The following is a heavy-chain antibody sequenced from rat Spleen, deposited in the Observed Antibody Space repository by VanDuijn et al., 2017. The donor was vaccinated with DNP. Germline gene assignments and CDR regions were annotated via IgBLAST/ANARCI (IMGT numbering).Heavy chain of an antibody. CDR3: ATDLTDY. CDR2: INTDGSTT. D-gene: IGHD1-10*01. V-gene: IGHV5-58*01. J-gene: IGHJ2*01. CDR1: GFTFSNYW. Sequence: EVQLAETGGGLVQPGRSLKLSCVASGFTFSNYWMYWIRQAPGKVMAWVSTINTDGSTTYYRDSVKGRFTISRDNAKSTLYLQIDSLRSEDTDTYYCATDLTDYWGQGVMVTVSS.